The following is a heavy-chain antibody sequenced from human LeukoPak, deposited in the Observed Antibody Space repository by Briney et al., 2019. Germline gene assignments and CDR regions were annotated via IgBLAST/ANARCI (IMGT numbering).Heavy chain of an antibody. V-gene: IGHV3-66*02. D-gene: IGHD6-19*01. Sequence: HPGGSLRLSCAASGFTVSSNYMSWVRQAPGKGLEWVSVIYSGGSTYYAGSVKGRFTISRDNSKNTLYLQMNSLRAEDTAVYYCARALYSSGWYPFDYWGQGTLVTVSS. CDR1: GFTVSSNY. CDR3: ARALYSSGWYPFDY. CDR2: IYSGGST. J-gene: IGHJ4*02.